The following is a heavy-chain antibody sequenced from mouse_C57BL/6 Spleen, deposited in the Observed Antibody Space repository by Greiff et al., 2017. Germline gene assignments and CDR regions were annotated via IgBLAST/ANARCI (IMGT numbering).Heavy chain of an antibody. D-gene: IGHD1-1*01. J-gene: IGHJ1*03. V-gene: IGHV1-64*01. CDR3: ARGRGIATVGDV. Sequence: QVQLQQPGAELVKPGASVKLSCKASGYTFTSYWMHWVKQRPGQGLEWIGMIHPNSGSTNYNEKFKSKATLTVDKSSSTAYMQLSSLTSEDSAVDYCARGRGIATVGDVWGTGTTVTVSS. CDR2: IHPNSGST. CDR1: GYTFTSYW.